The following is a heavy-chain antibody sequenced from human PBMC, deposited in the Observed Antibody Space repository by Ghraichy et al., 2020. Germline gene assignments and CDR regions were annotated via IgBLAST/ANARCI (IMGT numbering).Heavy chain of an antibody. D-gene: IGHD3-3*01. CDR1: GGSFTGYS. CDR2: INHSGGT. J-gene: IGHJ6*03. CDR3: ARAVPRHIVDFWSGHMDV. V-gene: IGHV4-34*01. Sequence: SETLSLTCVVYGGSFTGYSWTWIRQPPNRGLEWIGEINHSGGTNYSPSLTSRVIISADAANNQFSLKLNSVTAADTAVYYCARAVPRHIVDFWSGHMDVWGKGTTVTVSS.